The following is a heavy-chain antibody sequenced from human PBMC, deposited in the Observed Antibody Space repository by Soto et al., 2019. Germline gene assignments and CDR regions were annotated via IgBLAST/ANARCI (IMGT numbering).Heavy chain of an antibody. Sequence: EVQLLVSGGDLVQPGGSLRLSCAASGFTFNKYLMTWVRQAPGKGLEWVSAVSLSGGDTWYADSVKGRFTISRDNSRNTLYLQMNSLRAEDTAVYYCAKNFRYYVDWGQGTLVTVSS. CDR2: VSLSGGDT. V-gene: IGHV3-23*01. CDR3: AKNFRYYVD. CDR1: GFTFNKYL. J-gene: IGHJ4*02. D-gene: IGHD3-16*01.